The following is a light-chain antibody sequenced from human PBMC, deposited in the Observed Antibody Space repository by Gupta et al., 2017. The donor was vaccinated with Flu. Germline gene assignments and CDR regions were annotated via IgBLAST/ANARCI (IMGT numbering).Light chain of an antibody. CDR3: CARDSSDDANWV. J-gene: IGLJ3*02. V-gene: IGLV3-19*01. CDR2: DKH. Sequence: SSVLTQLSAVSVALRQTVRFTCHGDSLRNFNASWYQQKPGQATLLVIYDKHNRPSGVPDRLSGSFSGNTASLTITGAQAEDEAAYYCCARDSSDDANWVFGGGTKLTVL. CDR1: SLRNFN.